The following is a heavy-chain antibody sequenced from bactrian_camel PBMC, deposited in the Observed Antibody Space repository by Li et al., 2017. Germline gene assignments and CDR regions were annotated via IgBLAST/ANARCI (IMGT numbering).Heavy chain of an antibody. CDR3: AAQNSRWFGRANGSCRSPDY. V-gene: IGHV3S53*01. CDR1: GYTIGNSA. Sequence: HVQLVESGRGSVQAGGSLRLSCIASGYTIGNSAIGWFRQAPGKEREGVAGINRFGAITYADSVAGRFTISKDNAKNTLYLQMNSLKPEDTAMYYRAAQNSRWFGRANGSCRSPDYWGQGTQVTVS. CDR2: INRFGAI. J-gene: IGHJ4*01. D-gene: IGHD3*01.